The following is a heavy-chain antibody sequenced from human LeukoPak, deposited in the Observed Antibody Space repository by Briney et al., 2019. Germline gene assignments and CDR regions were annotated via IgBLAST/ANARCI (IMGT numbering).Heavy chain of an antibody. CDR1: GYTFTGYY. CDR2: INPNSGGT. J-gene: IGHJ4*02. V-gene: IGHV1-2*02. CDR3: ARLNYDFWSGYYGAIDY. Sequence: ASVKVSCKASGYTFTGYYMHWVRQAPGQGLEWMGWINPNSGGTNYAQKFQGRVTMTRDTSISTAYMELSRLGSDDTAVYYCARLNYDFWSGYYGAIDYWGQGTLVTVSS. D-gene: IGHD3-3*01.